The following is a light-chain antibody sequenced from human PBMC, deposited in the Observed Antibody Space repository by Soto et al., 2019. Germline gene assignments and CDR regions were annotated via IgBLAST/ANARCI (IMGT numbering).Light chain of an antibody. CDR1: SSDVGGYNH. Sequence: QSVLTQPASVSGSPGQSITISCTGASSDVGGYNHVSWYQQHPGKAPKVLISDVSNRPSGISNRFSGSKSGNTASLTISGLQAEDEADYYCSSYTSIDTWVFGTGTKVTVL. CDR2: DVS. V-gene: IGLV2-14*01. CDR3: SSYTSIDTWV. J-gene: IGLJ1*01.